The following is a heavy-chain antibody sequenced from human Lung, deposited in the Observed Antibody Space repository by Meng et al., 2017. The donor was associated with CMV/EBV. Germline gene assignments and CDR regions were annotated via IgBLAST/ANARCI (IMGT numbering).Heavy chain of an antibody. CDR3: ATGVADFEY. CDR1: GYTFTSYD. CDR2: MNPNRGTT. D-gene: IGHD6-19*01. V-gene: IGHV1-8*01. Sequence: QVQLGQAGAEGKRPGASVKVSCKASGYTFTSYDINWVRQGTGQGLEWMGWMNPNRGTTGYAQKFQGRVTMTRNISKSTAYMDLSSLRSEDTAVYYCATGVADFEYWGQGTLVTVSS. J-gene: IGHJ4*02.